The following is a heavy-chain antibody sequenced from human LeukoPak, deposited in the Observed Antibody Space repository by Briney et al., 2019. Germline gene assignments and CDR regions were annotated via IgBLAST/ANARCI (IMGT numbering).Heavy chain of an antibody. V-gene: IGHV4-4*09. CDR1: GGSFSSYY. D-gene: IGHD7-27*01. CDR2: IYTSGSN. J-gene: IGHJ3*02. Sequence: SQTLSLPCTVSGGSFSSYYWSWIRQPPGKGLEWIGYIYTSGSNNYNPSLKSRVTISVDTSKNQFSLKLSSVTAADTAVYYCATQLGNDAFDIWGQGTMVTVSS. CDR3: ATQLGNDAFDI.